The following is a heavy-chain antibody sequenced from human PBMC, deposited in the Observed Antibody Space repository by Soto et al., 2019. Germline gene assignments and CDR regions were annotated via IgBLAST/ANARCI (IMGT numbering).Heavy chain of an antibody. CDR3: ARAGTGDIGDPAYYFDY. D-gene: IGHD2-15*01. CDR1: GFTSSNYG. CDR2: VRDDADDS. Sequence: GGSLRLSCSASGFTSSNYGMHWVRQAPGKGLEWVAVVRDDADDSYYADSVKGRFTISRDNSKNTLYLQMSSLRAEDTAVYYCARAGTGDIGDPAYYFDYWGQGTLVTVSS. J-gene: IGHJ4*02. V-gene: IGHV3-30*02.